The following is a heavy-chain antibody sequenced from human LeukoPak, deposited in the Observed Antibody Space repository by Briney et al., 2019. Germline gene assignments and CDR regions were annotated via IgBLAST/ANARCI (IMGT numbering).Heavy chain of an antibody. CDR2: IYTSGST. D-gene: IGHD2-15*01. CDR1: VGSIISGSYY. J-gene: IGHJ5*02. V-gene: IGHV4-61*02. CDR3: ARERYGSWFDP. Sequence: KSSETLSLTCTVSVGSIISGSYYWSWIRQPAGKGLEWIGRIYTSGSTNYNPSLKSRVTISAHTSKNQFSLKLSSVTAADTAVYYCARERYGSWFDPWGQGTLVTVSS.